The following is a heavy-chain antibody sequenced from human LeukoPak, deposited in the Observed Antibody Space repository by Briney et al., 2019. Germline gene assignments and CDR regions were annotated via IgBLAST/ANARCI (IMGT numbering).Heavy chain of an antibody. CDR2: VDPNSGKT. Sequence: GSVKVSCKASGYTFTSFDINWVRQATGQGLEWMGWVDPNSGKTGYAQKFQGRVTMTKNTSMNTAYMELSSLKSDDTAVYYCARGPHDGTIDYWGQGTLVTVSS. V-gene: IGHV1-8*01. J-gene: IGHJ4*02. CDR3: ARGPHDGTIDY. D-gene: IGHD1-1*01. CDR1: GYTFTSFD.